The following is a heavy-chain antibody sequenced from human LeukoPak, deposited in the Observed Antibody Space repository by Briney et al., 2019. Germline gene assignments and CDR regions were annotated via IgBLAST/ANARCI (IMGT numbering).Heavy chain of an antibody. CDR1: GGSISSSNW. J-gene: IGHJ4*02. Sequence: PSGTLSLTCAVSGGSISSSNWWSGVHPPPGKGLEWIGEIYHSGSTNYNPSLKSRVTISVDKSKNQFSLKLSSVTAADTAVYYCARGYRRHYSSSWLDYWGQGTLVTVSS. CDR3: ARGYRRHYSSSWLDY. D-gene: IGHD6-13*01. CDR2: IYHSGST. V-gene: IGHV4-4*02.